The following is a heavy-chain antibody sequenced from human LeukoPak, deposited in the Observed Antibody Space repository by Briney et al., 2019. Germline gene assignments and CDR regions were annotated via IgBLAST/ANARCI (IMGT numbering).Heavy chain of an antibody. Sequence: SETLSLTCTVSGGSMSCYYWSWNRQPPGKGLEWIGNIFYSGTTNYNPSLKSRVTLSADTSKNQFSLKLSSVTVADTAVYYCARVKAFRGRGIIMSNYLDYLGQGTLVTVSS. CDR2: IFYSGTT. V-gene: IGHV4-59*13. CDR3: ARVKAFRGRGIIMSNYLDY. J-gene: IGHJ4*02. CDR1: GGSMSCYY. D-gene: IGHD3-10*01.